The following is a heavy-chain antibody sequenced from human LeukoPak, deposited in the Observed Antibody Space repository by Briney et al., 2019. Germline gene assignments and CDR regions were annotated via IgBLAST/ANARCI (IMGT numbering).Heavy chain of an antibody. D-gene: IGHD3-3*01. V-gene: IGHV4-39*01. J-gene: IGHJ2*01. CDR2: IYYSGST. CDR3: ARRYYDFWSGYFGNGYFDL. CDR1: GGSISSSSYY. Sequence: PSETLSLTCTVSGGSISSSSYYWGSIRQPPGKGLEWIGSIYYSGSTYYNPSLKSRVTISVDTSKNQFSLKLSSVTAADTAVYYCARRYYDFWSGYFGNGYFDLWGRGTLVTVSS.